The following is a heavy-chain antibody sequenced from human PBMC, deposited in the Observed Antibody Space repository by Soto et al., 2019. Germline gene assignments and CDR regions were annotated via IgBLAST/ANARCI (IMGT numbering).Heavy chain of an antibody. CDR1: GYTFTTYG. V-gene: IGHV1-18*04. CDR3: ARTPRAQMIVLEAATRFDY. CDR2: ISPYNGDI. D-gene: IGHD2-15*01. J-gene: IGHJ4*02. Sequence: QVQLVQSGAEVKRPGASLKVSCKASGYTFTTYGFNWVRQAPGQGLEWMGWISPYNGDINYAQNFQGRVTLTTDTSTSTAYMELRSLTSDDTAVYYCARTPRAQMIVLEAATRFDYWGQGTLVTVSS.